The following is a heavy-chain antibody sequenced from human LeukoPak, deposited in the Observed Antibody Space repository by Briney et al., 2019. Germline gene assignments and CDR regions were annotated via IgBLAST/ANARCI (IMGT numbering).Heavy chain of an antibody. D-gene: IGHD6-19*01. CDR1: GDSFSINSAA. CDR2: TYQRSKWYN. Sequence: SQTLSLTCAISGDSFSINSAAWNWIRQSPSRGLEWLGRTYQRSKWYNDYAVSVKSRITINPGISKNQFSLQLNSVTPEDTAVYYCARSPPPYSSGWYFDYWGQGTLVTVSS. V-gene: IGHV6-1*01. CDR3: ARSPPPYSSGWYFDY. J-gene: IGHJ4*02.